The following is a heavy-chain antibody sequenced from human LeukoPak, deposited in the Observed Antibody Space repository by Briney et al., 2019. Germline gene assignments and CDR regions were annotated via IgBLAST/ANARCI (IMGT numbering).Heavy chain of an antibody. CDR3: AKAGVRYFDSSGLYAFDF. V-gene: IGHV4-39*01. CDR1: GGSSSSTSYY. D-gene: IGHD3-22*01. J-gene: IGHJ3*01. CDR2: IYYSGST. Sequence: SETLSLTCAVSGGSSSSTSYYWAWIPQPPGKGLEWIGTIYYSGSTYHNPSLKSRVTMSVDTSRNQFSLKLSSVDAADTAVYYCAKAGVRYFDSSGLYAFDFWGQGTTVTVSS.